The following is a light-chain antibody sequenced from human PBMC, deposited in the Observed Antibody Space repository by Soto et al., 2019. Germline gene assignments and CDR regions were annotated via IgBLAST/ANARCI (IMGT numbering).Light chain of an antibody. Sequence: DIQMTQSPSSLSASVGDRVTITCRASRTVLDYLNWYQQKPGRAPQLLIFGATNLQRGVPSRFRGSGSGTNFTFTITSLQREDCAIYYCQQSFSTPRGFTFGPGTKVNI. CDR1: RTVLDY. CDR3: QQSFSTPRGFT. V-gene: IGKV1-39*01. J-gene: IGKJ3*01. CDR2: GAT.